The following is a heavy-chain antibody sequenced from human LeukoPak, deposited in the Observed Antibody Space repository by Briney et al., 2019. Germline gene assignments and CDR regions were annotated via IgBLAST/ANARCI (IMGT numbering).Heavy chain of an antibody. D-gene: IGHD5-18*01. J-gene: IGHJ4*02. CDR3: ASVDTARDYYFDY. Sequence: SETLSLTCTVSVGSISRYYWSWIRQPPGKGLECVCNIFYTGSTKYNPSLKSRVTISVDTSKNQFSLKLSSVTAADTAVYYCASVDTARDYYFDYWGQGTLVTVSS. V-gene: IGHV4-59*12. CDR1: VGSISRYY. CDR2: IFYTGST.